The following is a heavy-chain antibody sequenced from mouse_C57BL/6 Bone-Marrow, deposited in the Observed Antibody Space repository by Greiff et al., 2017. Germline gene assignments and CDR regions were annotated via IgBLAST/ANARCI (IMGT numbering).Heavy chain of an antibody. D-gene: IGHD1-1*01. CDR3: ARGYGSSPYAMDY. CDR1: GYTFTSYW. CDR2: IDPSDSYT. J-gene: IGHJ4*01. V-gene: IGHV1-50*01. Sequence: QVQLQQPGAELVKPGASVKLSCKASGYTFTSYWMQWVKQRPGQGLEWIGEIDPSDSYTNYNQKFKGKATWTVDTSASTAYMQLSSLTSEDSAVYYCARGYGSSPYAMDYWGQGTSVTVSS.